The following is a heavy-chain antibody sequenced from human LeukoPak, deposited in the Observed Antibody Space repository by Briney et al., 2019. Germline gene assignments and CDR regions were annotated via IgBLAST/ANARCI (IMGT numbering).Heavy chain of an antibody. V-gene: IGHV4-30-2*01. CDR1: GGSISSGDYY. CDR2: IYHSGST. Sequence: SQTLSLTCTVSGGSISSGDYYWSWIRQPPGKGLEWIGYIYHSGSTYYNPSLKSRVTISVDRSKNQFSLKLSSVTAADTAVYYCARYRTEYDFWSGYYTVVDGMDVWGQGTTVTVSS. CDR3: ARYRTEYDFWSGYYTVVDGMDV. D-gene: IGHD3-3*01. J-gene: IGHJ6*02.